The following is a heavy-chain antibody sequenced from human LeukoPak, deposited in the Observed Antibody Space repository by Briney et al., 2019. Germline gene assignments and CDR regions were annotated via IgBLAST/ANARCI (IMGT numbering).Heavy chain of an antibody. CDR3: AKDEMATSPTGVFDY. J-gene: IGHJ4*02. CDR2: ISGSGGST. Sequence: GGPLRLSCAASGFPFSSYAMSWVRQAPGKTLEWVSDISGSGGSTYYADSVKGRFTISRGNSKNTLYLQMNSLRAEDTAVYYCAKDEMATSPTGVFDYWGQGTLVIVSS. V-gene: IGHV3-23*01. D-gene: IGHD5-24*01. CDR1: GFPFSSYA.